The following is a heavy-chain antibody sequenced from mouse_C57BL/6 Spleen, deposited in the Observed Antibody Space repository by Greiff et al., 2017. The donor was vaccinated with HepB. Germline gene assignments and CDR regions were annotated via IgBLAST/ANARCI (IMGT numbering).Heavy chain of an antibody. V-gene: IGHV5-17*01. CDR3: ARRTTVVATPYFDV. CDR1: GFTFSDYG. J-gene: IGHJ1*03. CDR2: ISSGSSTI. Sequence: EVKLVESGGGLVKPGGSLKLSCAASGFTFSDYGMHWVRQAPEKGLEWVAYISSGSSTIYYADTVKGRFTISRDNAKNTLFLQMTSLRSEDTAMYYCARRTTVVATPYFDVWGTGTTVTVSS. D-gene: IGHD1-1*01.